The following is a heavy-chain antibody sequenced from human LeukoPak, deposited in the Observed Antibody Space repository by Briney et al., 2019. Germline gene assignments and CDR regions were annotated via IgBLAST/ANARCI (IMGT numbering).Heavy chain of an antibody. V-gene: IGHV3-7*04. CDR2: IKKDGSEE. CDR3: ARAVSSGYYNLYFDY. Sequence: GGSLRLSCAASGFTFSSYWMNWVRQAPGKGLEWVANIKKDGSEEFYVDSVKGRFTISRDNAKNSLYLQVNSLRAEDTAVYYCARAVSSGYYNLYFDYWGQGTLVTVSS. CDR1: GFTFSSYW. J-gene: IGHJ4*02. D-gene: IGHD3-22*01.